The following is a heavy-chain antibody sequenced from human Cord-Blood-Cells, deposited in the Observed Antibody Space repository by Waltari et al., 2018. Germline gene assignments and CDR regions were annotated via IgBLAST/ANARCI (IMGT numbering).Heavy chain of an antibody. Sequence: QVQLQESAPGLVKPSETLSLTCPVPGGSSSSYYWSWIRPPAGKGLEWIGRIYTSGSTNYNPSLKSRVTMSVDTSKNQFSLKLSSVTAADTAVYYCARDPSSSSWYWYFDLWGRGTLVTVSS. CDR2: IYTSGST. V-gene: IGHV4-4*07. CDR3: ARDPSSSSWYWYFDL. CDR1: GGSSSSYY. J-gene: IGHJ2*01. D-gene: IGHD6-13*01.